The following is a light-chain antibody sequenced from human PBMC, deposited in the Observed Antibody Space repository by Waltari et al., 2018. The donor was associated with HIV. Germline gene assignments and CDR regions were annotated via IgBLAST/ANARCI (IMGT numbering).Light chain of an antibody. J-gene: IGKJ5*01. V-gene: IGKV3-20*01. CDR2: VAS. CDR3: QQYRDSPIN. CDR1: QSVNSNY. Sequence: EIGLTQSTGTLSLSPGERATLSCRASQSVNSNYLAWYQQKPGQAPRLLIYVASSRATGIPDRFSGSGSGTDFTLTISRLEPEDFAVYYCQQYRDSPINFGQGTRLEIK.